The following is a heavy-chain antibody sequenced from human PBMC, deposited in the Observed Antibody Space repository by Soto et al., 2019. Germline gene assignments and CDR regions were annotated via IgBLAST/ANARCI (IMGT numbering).Heavy chain of an antibody. CDR1: GFRFNSYA. CDR3: AKDRIAARPRHYGMDV. CDR2: ISGSGGST. Sequence: GSLRPPGSASGFRFNSYAMSWVRPAPGKGLEWVSAISGSGGSTYYADSVKGRFTISRDNSKNTLYLQMNSLRAEDTAVYYCAKDRIAARPRHYGMDVWGQGTKVTVSS. D-gene: IGHD6-6*01. J-gene: IGHJ6*02. V-gene: IGHV3-23*01.